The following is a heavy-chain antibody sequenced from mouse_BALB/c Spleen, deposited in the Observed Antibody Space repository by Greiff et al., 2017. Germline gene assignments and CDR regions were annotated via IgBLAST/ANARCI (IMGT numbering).Heavy chain of an antibody. CDR3: ARNGGWLLRGWYFEV. V-gene: IGHV2-4-1*01. CDR1: GFSLTSYG. Sequence: VQRVESGPGLVQPSQSLSITCTVSGFSLTSYGVHWVRQSPGKGLEWLGVIWSGGSTDYNAAFISRLSISKDNSKSQVFFKMNSLQADDTAIYYCARNGGWLLRGWYFEVWGAGTTVTVSS. CDR2: IWSGGST. D-gene: IGHD2-3*01. J-gene: IGHJ1*01.